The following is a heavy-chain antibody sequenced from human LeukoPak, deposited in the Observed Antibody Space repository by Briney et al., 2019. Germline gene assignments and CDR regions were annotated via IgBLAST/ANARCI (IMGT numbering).Heavy chain of an antibody. J-gene: IGHJ4*02. CDR1: GNYW. CDR2: IESDDTRT. D-gene: IGHD3-10*01. CDR3: ARDNYGRFDN. V-gene: IGHV3-74*03. Sequence: PGGSLRLSCAASGNYWMNWVRLAPGKGLVWVSRIESDDTRTTYAESVKGRFTTSRDNAKNTLYLQMNSLRAEDTGVYYCARDNYGRFDNWGQGTLVTVSS.